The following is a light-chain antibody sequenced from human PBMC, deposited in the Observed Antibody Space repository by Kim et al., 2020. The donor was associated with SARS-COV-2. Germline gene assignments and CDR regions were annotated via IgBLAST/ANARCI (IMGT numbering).Light chain of an antibody. Sequence: GQRVTISCSGSSSNTGSDYVYWYQQLPGTAPKLFIYRNSRRPSGVPGRFSGSKSGTSASLAISGLRFEDEAGYYWAVWDESLSGWLFGGGTKLTVL. CDR2: RNS. V-gene: IGLV1-47*01. CDR1: SSNTGSDY. J-gene: IGLJ3*02. CDR3: AVWDESLSGWL.